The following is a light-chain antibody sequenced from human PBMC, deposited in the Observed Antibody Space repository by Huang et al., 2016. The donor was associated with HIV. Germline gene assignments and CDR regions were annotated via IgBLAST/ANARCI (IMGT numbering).Light chain of an antibody. J-gene: IGKJ4*01. V-gene: IGKV3-15*01. CDR3: HQYNNWLLS. CDR2: GSS. CDR1: RSVSSN. Sequence: EILMTQSPATLSVSPGKRVTRSCRANRSVSSNLAWYQQRRGQAPRRLLYGSSTRAPGIPARFSGSGSGTDFSLTISSLQAEDFAVYYCHQYNNWLLSFGGGTRVDI.